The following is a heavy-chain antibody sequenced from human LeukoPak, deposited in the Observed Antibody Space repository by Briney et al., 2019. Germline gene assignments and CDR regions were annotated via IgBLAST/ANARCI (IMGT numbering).Heavy chain of an antibody. CDR2: INPNSGGT. D-gene: IGHD3-22*01. CDR3: ARDMDFESRDSSGYYKDY. CDR1: GYTFTGYY. Sequence: ASVKVSCKASGYTFTGYYVHWVRQAPGQGLEWMGRINPNSGGTNYAQKFQGRVTMTRDTSISTAYMELSRLRSDDTAVYYCARDMDFESRDSSGYYKDYWGQGTLVTVSS. V-gene: IGHV1-2*06. J-gene: IGHJ4*02.